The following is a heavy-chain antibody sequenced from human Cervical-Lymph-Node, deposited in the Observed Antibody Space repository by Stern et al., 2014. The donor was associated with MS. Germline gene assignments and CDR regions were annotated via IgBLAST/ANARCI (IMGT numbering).Heavy chain of an antibody. CDR3: ARDTSSPERSDW. V-gene: IGHV3-53*01. CDR1: GFTVSRDY. D-gene: IGHD1-1*01. Sequence: VQLVESGGGVIQPGGSLRLSCTASGFTVSRDYMTWVRQAPGQGLEWVSLITNVGSTFCTDSVKVRFTISRDDSKNTVYLHMTSLRAEDTAMYYCARDTSSPERSDWWGQGTLVTVSS. CDR2: ITNVGST. J-gene: IGHJ4*02.